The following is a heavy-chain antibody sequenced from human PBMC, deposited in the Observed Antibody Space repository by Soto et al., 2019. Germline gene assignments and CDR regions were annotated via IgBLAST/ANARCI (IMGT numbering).Heavy chain of an antibody. D-gene: IGHD1-1*01. J-gene: IGHJ6*03. CDR1: GGSFSGYY. V-gene: IGHV4-34*01. CDR2: INHSGST. Sequence: SETLSLTCAVYGGSFSGYYWSWIRQPPGKGLEWIGEINHSGSTNYNPSLKSRVTISVDTSKNQFSLKLSSVTAADTAVYYCARGRRTGTNYCYYMDVWGKGTTVTVSS. CDR3: ARGRRTGTNYCYYMDV.